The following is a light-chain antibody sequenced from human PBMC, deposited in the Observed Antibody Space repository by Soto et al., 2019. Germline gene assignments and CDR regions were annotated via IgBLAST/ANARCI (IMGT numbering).Light chain of an antibody. J-gene: IGKJ5*01. Sequence: EIVLTQSPGTLSLSPGDRATLPCSQSQFVHRRHLPGYQQRPGQAPRLLIYGTSSRATGIPDRFSGSGSGTDFTLTISRLEPEDFAVYYCQQYDDSPITFGQGTRL. CDR3: QQYDDSPIT. CDR1: QFVHRRH. CDR2: GTS. V-gene: IGKV3-20*01.